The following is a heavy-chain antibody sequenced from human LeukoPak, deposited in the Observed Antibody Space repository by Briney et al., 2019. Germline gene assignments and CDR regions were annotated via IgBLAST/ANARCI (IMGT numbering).Heavy chain of an antibody. D-gene: IGHD2-21*02. CDR3: ARVSGGDCYFDY. J-gene: IGHJ4*02. CDR1: GGSIRSSDDY. CDR2: IYTGSS. Sequence: SETLSLTCSVSGGSIRSSDDYWGFVRQTPGKGLEWMGSIYTGSSHYNPSLKSRATISVDTSKNQFSLKLSSVTAADTAVYYCARVSGGDCYFDYWGQGTLVTVSS. V-gene: IGHV4-39*07.